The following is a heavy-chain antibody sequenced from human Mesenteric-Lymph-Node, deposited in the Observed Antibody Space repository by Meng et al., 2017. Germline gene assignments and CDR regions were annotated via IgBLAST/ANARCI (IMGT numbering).Heavy chain of an antibody. CDR3: ARDRTWRDVLRYFDWSDYDAFDI. Sequence: ASVKVSCKASGYTFTGYYMNWVRQAPGQGLEWMGIINPSGGSTSYAQKFQGRVTMTRDTSTSTVYMELSSLRSEDTAVYYCARDRTWRDVLRYFDWSDYDAFDIWGQGTMVTVSS. CDR1: GYTFTGYY. J-gene: IGHJ3*02. V-gene: IGHV1-46*01. CDR2: INPSGGST. D-gene: IGHD3-9*01.